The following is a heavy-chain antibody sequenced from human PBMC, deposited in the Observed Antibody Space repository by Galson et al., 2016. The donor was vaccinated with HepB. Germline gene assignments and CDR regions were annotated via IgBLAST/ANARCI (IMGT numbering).Heavy chain of an antibody. Sequence: SVKVSCKASGFTFSNFPIHWVRQAPGQRPEWMGRINPGNDNTKFSQTLQGRVTLTVDTSATTAYMALTNLTSEDTALYYCATTLNPLHQFLTFWGQGTLLTVSS. CDR3: ATTLNPLHQFLTF. J-gene: IGHJ4*02. CDR2: INPGNDNT. CDR1: GFTFSNFP. D-gene: IGHD3-9*01. V-gene: IGHV1-3*01.